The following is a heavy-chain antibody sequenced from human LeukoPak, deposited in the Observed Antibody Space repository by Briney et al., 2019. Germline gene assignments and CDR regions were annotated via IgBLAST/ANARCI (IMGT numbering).Heavy chain of an antibody. CDR3: ANARYGSSGYYLFDY. Sequence: GGSLTLSCAASGFTFSSYAMSWVRQAPGKGLEWVSAISGSGGSTYYADSVKGRFTISMDNSKNTLYLQMDILRAEDTAVYVYANARYGSSGYYLFDYWGRGTLVTVSS. J-gene: IGHJ4*02. CDR2: ISGSGGST. CDR1: GFTFSSYA. D-gene: IGHD3-22*01. V-gene: IGHV3-23*01.